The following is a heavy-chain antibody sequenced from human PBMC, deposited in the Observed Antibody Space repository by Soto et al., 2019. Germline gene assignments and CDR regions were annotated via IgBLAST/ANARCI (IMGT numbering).Heavy chain of an antibody. CDR1: GGSISSSSYY. V-gene: IGHV4-39*01. J-gene: IGHJ4*02. D-gene: IGHD6-19*01. CDR2: IYYSGST. Sequence: SETLSLTCTVSGGSISSSSYYWGWIRQPPGKGLEWIGSIYYSGSTYYNPSLKSRVTISVDTSKNQFSLKLSSVTAADTAVYYCARQSGIAVADYWGQGTLVTVSS. CDR3: ARQSGIAVADY.